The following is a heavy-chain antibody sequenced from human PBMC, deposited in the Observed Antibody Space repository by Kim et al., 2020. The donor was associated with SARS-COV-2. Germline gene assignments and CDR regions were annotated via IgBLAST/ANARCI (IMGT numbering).Heavy chain of an antibody. J-gene: IGHJ4*01. CDR2: IYPGDSDT. V-gene: IGHV5-51*01. CDR3: ARHGIWFGELLPSVGTYYFDN. CDR1: GYSLTSYW. Sequence: GESLKISCKGSGYSLTSYWIGWVRQMPGKGLEWMGIIYPGDSDTRYSPSFQGQVTISADKSISTAYLQWSSLKASDTAIYYCARHGIWFGELLPSVGTYYFDNW. D-gene: IGHD3-10*01.